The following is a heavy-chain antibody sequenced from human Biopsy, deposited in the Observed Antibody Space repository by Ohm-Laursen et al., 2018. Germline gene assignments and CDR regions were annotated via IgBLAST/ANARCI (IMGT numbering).Heavy chain of an antibody. CDR3: ARVEAGTYDALDI. CDR1: GGSMTGCE. CDR2: IYYSGGT. V-gene: IGHV4-59*01. J-gene: IGHJ3*02. Sequence: SETLSLTCSVSGGSMTGCEWSWIRLAPGKGLEWIGYIYYSGGTKYNPSLASRVTFSVDMSKSQFSLKLYSVTAADTAVYYCARVEAGTYDALDIWGQGTLVAVSA. D-gene: IGHD1-26*01.